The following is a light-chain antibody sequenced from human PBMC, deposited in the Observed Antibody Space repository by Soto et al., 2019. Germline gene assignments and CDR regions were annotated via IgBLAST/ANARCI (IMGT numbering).Light chain of an antibody. CDR2: RAS. J-gene: IGKJ5*01. V-gene: IGKV3D-15*01. CDR1: QSVSNN. Sequence: EIVLTQSPGTLSLSPGDRATLACRASQSVSNNYVAWYQQKPGQAPRLLIFRASNKATGVPDRFSGSGSGTEFTLTINSLQSEDFAVYYCQQYNDWPTFGQGTRLEIK. CDR3: QQYNDWPT.